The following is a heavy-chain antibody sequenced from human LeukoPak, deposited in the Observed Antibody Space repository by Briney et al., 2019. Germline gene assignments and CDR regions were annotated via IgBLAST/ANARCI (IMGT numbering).Heavy chain of an antibody. CDR2: ISGRP. D-gene: IGHD2/OR15-2a*01. CDR3: AKALDYWYFDY. J-gene: IGHJ4*02. V-gene: IGHV3-23*01. Sequence: PGGSLRLSCAASGFTFSNYAMSWVRQAPGKGLEWASAISGRPSYADSVKGRFTISRDNSKNTLYLQVNSLRAEDTAVYYCAKALDYWYFDYWGQGTLVTVSS. CDR1: GFTFSNYA.